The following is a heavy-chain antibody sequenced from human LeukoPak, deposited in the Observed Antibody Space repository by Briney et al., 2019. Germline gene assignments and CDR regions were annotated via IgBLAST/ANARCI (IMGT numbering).Heavy chain of an antibody. J-gene: IGHJ4*02. CDR2: INTNTGNP. D-gene: IGHD6-13*01. CDR1: GYTFTSYA. V-gene: IGHV7-4-1*02. Sequence: VSVKVSCKASGYTFTSYAMNWVRQAPGQGLEWMGWINTNTGNPTYAQGFTGRFVFSLDTSVSTAYLQISSLKAEDTAVYYCARGKAMQQQLVHHYWGQGTLVTVSS. CDR3: ARGKAMQQQLVHHY.